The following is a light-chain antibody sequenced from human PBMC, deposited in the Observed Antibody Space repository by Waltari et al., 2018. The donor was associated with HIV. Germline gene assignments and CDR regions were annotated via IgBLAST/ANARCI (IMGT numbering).Light chain of an antibody. Sequence: YALTQPPSVSVAPGRTARIACAGNNIGDKSVHRYQQKPGQAPILVIYYDTDRPSGIPERFSGSNSGNTASLIISRVEAGDEADYYCQVWDTTTDQYVFGTGTKVTV. CDR3: QVWDTTTDQYV. V-gene: IGLV3-21*04. CDR2: YDT. J-gene: IGLJ1*01. CDR1: NIGDKS.